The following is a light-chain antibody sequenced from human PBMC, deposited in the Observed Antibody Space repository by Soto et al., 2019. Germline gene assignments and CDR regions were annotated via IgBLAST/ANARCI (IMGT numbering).Light chain of an antibody. J-gene: IGKJ1*01. CDR2: AAS. V-gene: IGKV1-8*01. CDR3: QQYYSYPHT. Sequence: AIRMTQSPSSFSASTGDRVTITCRASQGISSYLAWYQQKPGKAPKRLIYAASTLQSGVPSRFSGSGSGTDFTLTISCLQSEDFATYYCQQYYSYPHTFGQGTKVEIK. CDR1: QGISSY.